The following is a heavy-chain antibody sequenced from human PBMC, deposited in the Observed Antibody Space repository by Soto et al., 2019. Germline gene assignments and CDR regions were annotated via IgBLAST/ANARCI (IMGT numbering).Heavy chain of an antibody. Sequence: SETLSLTCSVSGGSVNSGTSYWSWIRQSPVKGLEWLGYIHYTGRTDYNPSLKSRLTMSVDTSKNQFSLRLSSVTAADTAVYYCVTFQGSGPFDYWGPGTRVTVSS. CDR3: VTFQGSGPFDY. CDR2: IHYTGRT. CDR1: GGSVNSGTSY. J-gene: IGHJ4*02. D-gene: IGHD2-21*01. V-gene: IGHV4-61*01.